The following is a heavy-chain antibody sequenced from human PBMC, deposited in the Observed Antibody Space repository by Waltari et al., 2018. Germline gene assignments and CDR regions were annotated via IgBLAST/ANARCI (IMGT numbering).Heavy chain of an antibody. D-gene: IGHD2-21*02. V-gene: IGHV3-73*02. CDR1: GFMFRAAD. CDR2: IRSKAENYAT. CDR3: IRRNYGGDSDMTD. J-gene: IGHJ4*02. Sequence: EVQLVEYGGDLVQPGGSLKISCAASGFMFRAADLHWARQASGKGLELIGRIRSKAENYATAYAASVRDRFTLSRDDSKNTAYLQMNSLETEDTALYYCIRRNYGGDSDMTDWGQGTLVTVSS.